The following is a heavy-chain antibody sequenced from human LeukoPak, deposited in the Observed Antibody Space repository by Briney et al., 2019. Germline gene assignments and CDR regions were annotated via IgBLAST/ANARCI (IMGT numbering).Heavy chain of an antibody. CDR1: GYTFTSYG. J-gene: IGHJ4*02. CDR2: ISANNGNT. V-gene: IGHV1-18*01. D-gene: IGHD3-3*01. CDR3: ARVGSGYYYYAY. Sequence: ASVKVSCKASGYTFTSYGISWVRQAPGQGLEWMGWISANNGNTNYAQKLQGRVTMTTDTSTSTVYMELRSLRSDDTAVYYCARVGSGYYYYAYWGQGTLVTVSS.